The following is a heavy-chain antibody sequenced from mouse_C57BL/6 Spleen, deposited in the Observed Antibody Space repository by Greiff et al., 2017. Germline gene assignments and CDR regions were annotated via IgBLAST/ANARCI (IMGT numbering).Heavy chain of an antibody. Sequence: VQLQQSGAELMKPGASVKLSCKATGYTFTGYWIEWVKHRPGHGLEWIGEILPGSGSTNYHEKFKGKATFTAATSSNTAYMQLSSLTTEDSAIYSCASPPKEYYSNYGFAYWGQGTLVTVSA. J-gene: IGHJ3*01. CDR1: GYTFTGYW. D-gene: IGHD2-5*01. V-gene: IGHV1-9*01. CDR2: ILPGSGST. CDR3: ASPPKEYYSNYGFAY.